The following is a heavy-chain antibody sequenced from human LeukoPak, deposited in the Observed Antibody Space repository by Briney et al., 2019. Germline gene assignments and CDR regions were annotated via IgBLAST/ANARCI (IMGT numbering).Heavy chain of an antibody. J-gene: IGHJ4*02. D-gene: IGHD1-1*01. CDR1: GDSVSRNSAA. CDR3: ARVTRGTTGTIDY. CDR2: TYYRSKWYT. V-gene: IGHV6-1*01. Sequence: SQTLSLTCAISGDSVSRNSAAWDWIRQSPSRGLEWLGRTYYRSKWYTDYAVSARSRITINPDTSKNQFSLQLNSVTPEDTAVYFCARVTRGTTGTIDYWGQGTLVTVSS.